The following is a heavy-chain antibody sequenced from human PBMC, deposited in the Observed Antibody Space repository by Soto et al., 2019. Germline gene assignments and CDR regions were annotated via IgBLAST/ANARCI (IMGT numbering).Heavy chain of an antibody. D-gene: IGHD6-13*01. CDR1: GYTFTSYG. Sequence: GASVKVSCKASGYTFTSYGISWVRQAPGQGLEWMGWISAYNGNTNYAQKLQGRVTMTTDTSTSTAYMELRSLRSDDTAVYYCARELAAAGTYYYYGMDVWGQGTTVTVSS. CDR3: ARELAAAGTYYYYGMDV. J-gene: IGHJ6*02. V-gene: IGHV1-18*01. CDR2: ISAYNGNT.